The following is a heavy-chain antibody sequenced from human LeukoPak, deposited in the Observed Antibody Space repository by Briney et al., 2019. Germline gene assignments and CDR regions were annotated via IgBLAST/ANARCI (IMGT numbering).Heavy chain of an antibody. CDR3: ARVSCSSTSCPRRDALDV. CDR2: IYYSGGT. CDR1: GGSISYYY. D-gene: IGHD2-2*01. V-gene: IGHV4-59*01. Sequence: SETLSLTCTVSGGSISYYYWSWIRQPPGKGLEWIGYIYYSGGTNYNPSLKSRVTISVATSNNQFSLNLTSVTTADTAVYYCARVSCSSTSCPRRDALDVWGQGTMVTVSS. J-gene: IGHJ3*01.